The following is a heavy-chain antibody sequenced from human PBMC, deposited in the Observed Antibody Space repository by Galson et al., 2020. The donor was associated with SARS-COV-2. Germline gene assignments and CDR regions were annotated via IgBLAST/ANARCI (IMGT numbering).Heavy chain of an antibody. V-gene: IGHV4-39*07. Sequence: SETLSLTCTVSRGSITNSRYFWGWIRQPPGKGLEWIGSIYYSGSPYFNPSLKSRATISVDTSRNQFSLTLRSVTAADTAVYFCARDVTSPGYFDFWGPGTRVTVSS. CDR1: RGSITNSRYF. CDR2: IYYSGSP. D-gene: IGHD3-3*01. CDR3: ARDVTSPGYFDF. J-gene: IGHJ4*02.